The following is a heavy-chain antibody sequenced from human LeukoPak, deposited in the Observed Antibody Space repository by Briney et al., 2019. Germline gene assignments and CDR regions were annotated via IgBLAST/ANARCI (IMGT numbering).Heavy chain of an antibody. CDR1: GFTSSSYE. Sequence: GGSLRLSCVASGFTSSSYEMNWVRQAPGKGMEWVSYISSSGRTIYYADSVKGRFTISRDDAKNSMYLQMSSLRVEDTAVYYCATSPNYFDYWGQGTLVTVSS. CDR3: ATSPNYFDY. V-gene: IGHV3-48*03. J-gene: IGHJ4*02. CDR2: ISSSGRTI.